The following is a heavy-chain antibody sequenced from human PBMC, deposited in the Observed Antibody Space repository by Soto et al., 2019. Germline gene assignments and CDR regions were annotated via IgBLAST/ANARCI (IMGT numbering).Heavy chain of an antibody. CDR3: AREVGSYYDMGHYYGMDV. J-gene: IGHJ6*02. Sequence: PSETLSLTCTVSGGSISSGDYYWSWIRQPPGKGLEWIGYIYYSGSTYYNPSLKSRVTISVDTSKNQFSLKLSSVTAADTAVYYCAREVGSYYDMGHYYGMDVWGQGTTVTVSS. V-gene: IGHV4-30-4*01. D-gene: IGHD1-26*01. CDR1: GGSISSGDYY. CDR2: IYYSGST.